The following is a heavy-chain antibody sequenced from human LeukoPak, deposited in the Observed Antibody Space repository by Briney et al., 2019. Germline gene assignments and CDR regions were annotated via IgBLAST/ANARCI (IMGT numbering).Heavy chain of an antibody. V-gene: IGHV4-59*01. CDR2: IYYSETT. D-gene: IGHD4-17*01. J-gene: IGHJ4*02. CDR1: GGSISSYY. CDR3: ARTTTVTTRFDY. Sequence: SETLSLTCTVSGGSISSYYWSWIRQPPGKGLEWIGYIYYSETTNYNPSLKRRVTISVDKSKNHFSLKLSSVTAADTAVYYCARTTTVTTRFDYWGQGTLVTVSS.